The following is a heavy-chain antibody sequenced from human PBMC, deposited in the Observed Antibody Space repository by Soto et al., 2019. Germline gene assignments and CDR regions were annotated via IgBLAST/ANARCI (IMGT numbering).Heavy chain of an antibody. CDR1: GYTFTGYD. Sequence: ASVKVSCKASGYTFTGYDMHWVRQAPGQGLEWMGWINANSGGTNYAQKFQGRVTMTTDTSISTAYMELSSLRSDDTAVYYCARVYSSGWHNWFDPWGQGTLVTVSS. J-gene: IGHJ5*02. CDR3: ARVYSSGWHNWFDP. V-gene: IGHV1-2*02. CDR2: INANSGGT. D-gene: IGHD6-19*01.